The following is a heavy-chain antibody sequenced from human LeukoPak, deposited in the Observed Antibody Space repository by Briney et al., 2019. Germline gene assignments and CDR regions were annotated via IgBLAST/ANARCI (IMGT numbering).Heavy chain of an antibody. D-gene: IGHD2-8*01. J-gene: IGHJ3*02. CDR1: GYTFTGYY. V-gene: IGHV1-2*02. CDR2: INPDSGDT. CDR3: AIMGDPFDI. Sequence: ASVKVSCKASGYTFTGYYMHWVRQAPGQGLEWMGSINPDSGDTNYAQNLQGRVTMTRDTSINTAYLDLSRLRSDDTAVYYCAIMGDPFDIWGQGTKVTVSS.